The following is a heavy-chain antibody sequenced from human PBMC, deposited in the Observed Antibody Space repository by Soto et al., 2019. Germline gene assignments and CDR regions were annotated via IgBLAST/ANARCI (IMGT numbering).Heavy chain of an antibody. CDR2: IDPSDSYT. D-gene: IGHD2-15*01. Sequence: GESLKISCKGSGYSFNSYWISWVRQMPGKGLEWMGRIDPSDSYTNYSPSFQGHVTISADKSISPAYLQWSSLKASDTAMYYCARPGGKNCNGGNCYFGMDFGGKGTTVPVPS. CDR1: GYSFNSYW. V-gene: IGHV5-10-1*01. CDR3: ARPGGKNCNGGNCYFGMDF. J-gene: IGHJ6*04.